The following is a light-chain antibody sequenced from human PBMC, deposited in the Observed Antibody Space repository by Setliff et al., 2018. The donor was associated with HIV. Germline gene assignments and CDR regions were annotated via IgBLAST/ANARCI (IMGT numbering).Light chain of an antibody. CDR3: TSYTRDNTITRV. V-gene: IGLV2-14*01. J-gene: IGLJ1*01. CDR1: SSDVGGYNS. CDR2: GVN. Sequence: QSVLTQPASVSGSPGQSITISCTGTSSDVGGYNSVSWYQRYPGKAPKVMIYGVNNRPSGVSNRFSGSKSGSTASLTISGLQAEDEADYFCTSYTRDNTITRVFGTGTKVTVL.